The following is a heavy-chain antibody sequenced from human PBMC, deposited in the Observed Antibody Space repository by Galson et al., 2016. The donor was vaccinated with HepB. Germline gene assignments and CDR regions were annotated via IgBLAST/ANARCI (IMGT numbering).Heavy chain of an antibody. J-gene: IGHJ4*02. CDR1: GFTFSTFA. CDR3: AKAAYFDSRGFPDN. V-gene: IGHV3-23*01. Sequence: LRLSCAASGFTFSTFAMTWVRQAPGTGLEWVSTINGGGGKTHHADSVKGRFTISRDNSENTLLLQVDSVRPEDTAVYYCAKAAYFDSRGFPDNWGQGTLVTVSS. CDR2: INGGGGKT. D-gene: IGHD3-22*01.